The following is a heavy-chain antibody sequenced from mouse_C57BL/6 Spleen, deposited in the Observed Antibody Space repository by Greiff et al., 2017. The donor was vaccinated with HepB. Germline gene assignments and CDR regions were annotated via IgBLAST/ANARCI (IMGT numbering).Heavy chain of an antibody. CDR1: GYTFTDYE. V-gene: IGHV1-15*01. Sequence: QVQLKESGAELVRPGASVTLSCKASGYTFTDYEMHWVKQTPVHGLEWIGAIDPETGGTAYNQKFKGKAILTADKSSSTAYMELRSLTSEDSAVYYCTRWTPTGDFDYWGQGTTLTVSS. CDR3: TRWTPTGDFDY. D-gene: IGHD4-1*02. CDR2: IDPETGGT. J-gene: IGHJ2*01.